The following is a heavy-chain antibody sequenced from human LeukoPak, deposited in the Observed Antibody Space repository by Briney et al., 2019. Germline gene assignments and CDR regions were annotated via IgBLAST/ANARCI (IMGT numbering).Heavy chain of an antibody. Sequence: PSETLSLMCSAYGGSFNDYFWGWIRQPPGKGLEWIGEIDDGGNTNYNPSLMSRVLVTMEKSKKQFSLVMRSVTAADTAVYYCARFSKSTWGDWGDAFDVWGQGTTVSVSS. J-gene: IGHJ3*01. CDR1: GGSFNDYF. CDR3: ARFSKSTWGDWGDAFDV. V-gene: IGHV4-34*01. D-gene: IGHD2-21*02. CDR2: IDDGGNT.